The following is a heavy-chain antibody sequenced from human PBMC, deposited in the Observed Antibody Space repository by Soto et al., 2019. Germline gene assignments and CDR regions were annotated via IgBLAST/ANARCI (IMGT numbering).Heavy chain of an antibody. J-gene: IGHJ4*02. CDR3: ARGRYGDY. CDR1: GYTFTSYA. Sequence: QVDLVQSGAEVKKPGASVKVSCKASGYTFTSYAITWVRQAPGQGLEWMGWISAHNGNTDYAQKLQGRVIVTRDTSTSTAYTELRSLRSDDTAVYYCARGRYGDYWGQGALVTVSS. V-gene: IGHV1-18*01. D-gene: IGHD1-1*01. CDR2: ISAHNGNT.